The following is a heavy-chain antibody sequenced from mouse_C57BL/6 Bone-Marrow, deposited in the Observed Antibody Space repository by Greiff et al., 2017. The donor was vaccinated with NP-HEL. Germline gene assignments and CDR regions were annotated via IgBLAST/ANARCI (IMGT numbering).Heavy chain of an antibody. V-gene: IGHV1-4*01. D-gene: IGHD4-1*01. CDR3: ARCGRWDGRYFDV. Sequence: QVQLQQSGAELARPGASVKMSCKASGYTFTSYTMHWVKQRPGQGLEWIGYINPSSGYTKYNQKFKDKATLTADKSSSTAYMQLSSLTSEDSPVYYCARCGRWDGRYFDVWGTGTTVTVSS. CDR1: GYTFTSYT. CDR2: INPSSGYT. J-gene: IGHJ1*03.